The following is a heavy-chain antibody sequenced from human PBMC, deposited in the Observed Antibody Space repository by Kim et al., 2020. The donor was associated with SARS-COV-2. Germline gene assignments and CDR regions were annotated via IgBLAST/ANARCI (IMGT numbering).Heavy chain of an antibody. CDR1: GFTFSSYA. J-gene: IGHJ4*02. V-gene: IGHV3-23*01. Sequence: GGSLRLSCAASGFTFSSYAMSWVRQAPGKGLEWVSAISGSGGSTYYADSVKGRFTISRDNSKNTLYLQMNSLRAEDTAVYYCAKDTNYYDILTGYSPFDYWGQGTLVTVSS. D-gene: IGHD3-9*01. CDR2: ISGSGGST. CDR3: AKDTNYYDILTGYSPFDY.